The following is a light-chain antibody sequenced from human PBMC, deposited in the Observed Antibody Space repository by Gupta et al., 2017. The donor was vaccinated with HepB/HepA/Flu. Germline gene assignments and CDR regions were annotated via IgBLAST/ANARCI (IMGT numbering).Light chain of an antibody. V-gene: IGLV1-47*01. Sequence: SVPPQPPSASGPPGPRVTFSCSGSSSSFGGNYVYWYQQLPGTAPKLLIYRNNQRPSGVPDRFSGSKSGTSASLAISGLRSEDEADYYCAAWDDSRSAVVFGGGTKLTV. CDR2: RNN. CDR3: AAWDDSRSAVV. CDR1: SSSFGGNY. J-gene: IGLJ2*01.